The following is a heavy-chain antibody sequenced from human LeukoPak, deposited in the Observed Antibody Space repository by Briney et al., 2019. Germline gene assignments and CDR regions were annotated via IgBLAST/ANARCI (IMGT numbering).Heavy chain of an antibody. CDR3: AKDHDDFPGSGY. CDR1: GFTFSSYG. J-gene: IGHJ4*02. V-gene: IGHV3-30*02. D-gene: IGHD3-3*01. CDR2: IRYDGSNK. Sequence: PGGSLRLSCPAYGFTFSSYGMHWVRQAPGKGLEWVAFIRYDGSNKYYADSVKGRFTISRDNSKNTLYLQMNSLRAEDTAVYYCAKDHDDFPGSGYWGQGTLVTVSS.